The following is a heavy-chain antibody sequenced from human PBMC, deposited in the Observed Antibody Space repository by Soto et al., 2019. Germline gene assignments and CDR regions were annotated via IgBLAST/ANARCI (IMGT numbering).Heavy chain of an antibody. CDR1: GFTFSSYA. V-gene: IGHV3-23*01. D-gene: IGHD1-26*01. CDR2: ISGSGSST. CDR3: AKDSYQRVGPTRYWFDP. Sequence: GGSLRLSCAVSGFTFSSYAMNWVRQAPGKGLEWVSAISGSGSSTYYADSVKGRFTISRDNSRSTLYLQMNSLKAEDTALYYCAKDSYQRVGPTRYWFDPWGQGTLVTVSS. J-gene: IGHJ5*02.